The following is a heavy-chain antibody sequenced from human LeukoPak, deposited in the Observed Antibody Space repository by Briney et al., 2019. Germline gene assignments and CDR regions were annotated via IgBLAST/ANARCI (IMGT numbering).Heavy chain of an antibody. Sequence: SVRVSCKASGGTFSSYAISWVRQAPGQGLEWMGGIIPIFGTANYAQKFQGRVTITTDESTSTAYMELSSLRSEDTAVYYCARVGYCSSTSCYDWFDPWGQGTLVTVSS. D-gene: IGHD2-2*01. CDR1: GGTFSSYA. V-gene: IGHV1-69*05. CDR2: IIPIFGTA. J-gene: IGHJ5*02. CDR3: ARVGYCSSTSCYDWFDP.